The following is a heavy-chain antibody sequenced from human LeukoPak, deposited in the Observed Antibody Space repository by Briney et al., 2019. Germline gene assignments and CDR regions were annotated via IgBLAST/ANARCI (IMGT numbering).Heavy chain of an antibody. CDR3: ARDDERIGYYDSSGSLGY. D-gene: IGHD3-22*01. CDR1: GYTFTGYY. J-gene: IGHJ4*02. CDR2: INPNSGGT. Sequence: ASVKVSCKASGYTFTGYYMHWVRQAPGQGLEWMGWINPNSGGTNYAQRFQGRVTMTRDTSISTAYMELSRLRSDDTAVYYCARDDERIGYYDSSGSLGYWGQGTLVTVSS. V-gene: IGHV1-2*02.